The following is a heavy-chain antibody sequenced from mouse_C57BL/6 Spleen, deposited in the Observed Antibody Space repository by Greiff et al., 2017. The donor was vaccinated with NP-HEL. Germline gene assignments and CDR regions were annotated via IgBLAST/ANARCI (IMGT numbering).Heavy chain of an antibody. CDR1: GYTFTSYW. Sequence: QVQLLQSGAELVKPGASVKLSCKASGYTFTSYWMQWVKQRPGQGLEWIGEIDPSDSYTNYNQKFKGKATLTVDTSSSTAYMQLSSLTSEDSAVYYCARGGLTVPWFAYWGQGTLVTVSA. V-gene: IGHV1-50*01. D-gene: IGHD4-1*01. CDR3: ARGGLTVPWFAY. CDR2: IDPSDSYT. J-gene: IGHJ3*01.